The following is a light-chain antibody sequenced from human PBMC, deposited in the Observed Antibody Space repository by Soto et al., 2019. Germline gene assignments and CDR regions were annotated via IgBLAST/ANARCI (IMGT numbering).Light chain of an antibody. CDR3: QQSYRTPPT. J-gene: IGKJ1*01. CDR1: QSISSY. CDR2: AAS. V-gene: IGKV1-39*01. Sequence: DIQMTQSPSSLSASVGDRVTITCRASQSISSYLNWYQQKPGKAPKLLIYAASSLQSGVPSRFSGSGSGTDFTLTSSSLQPEDFATYYCQQSYRTPPTFGQGTKVEIK.